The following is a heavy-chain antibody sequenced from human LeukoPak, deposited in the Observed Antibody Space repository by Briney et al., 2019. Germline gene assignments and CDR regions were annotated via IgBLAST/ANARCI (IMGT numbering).Heavy chain of an antibody. D-gene: IGHD6-19*01. J-gene: IGHJ4*02. V-gene: IGHV4-34*01. CDR1: GGSFSGYY. Sequence: SETLSLTCAVYGGSFSGYYWSWMRQPPGKGLEWIGEINHSGSTNYSPSLKSRVTISVDTSKNQFSLKLSSVTAADTAVYYCARVWGAVAGPDYWGQGTLVAVSS. CDR2: INHSGST. CDR3: ARVWGAVAGPDY.